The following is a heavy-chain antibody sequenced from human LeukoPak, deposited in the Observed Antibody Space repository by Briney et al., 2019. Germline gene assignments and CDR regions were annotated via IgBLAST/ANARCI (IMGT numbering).Heavy chain of an antibody. Sequence: PGGSLRLSCAASGFTFSSYSMNWVRQAPGKGLDWVSAISDSGRNTYYADFVKGRFTVSRDDSKNTLYLQMNSLRAEDTAVYYCAAGWYFDFWGQGALVTVSS. J-gene: IGHJ4*02. CDR3: AAGWYFDF. CDR1: GFTFSSYS. V-gene: IGHV3-23*01. CDR2: ISDSGRNT. D-gene: IGHD2-15*01.